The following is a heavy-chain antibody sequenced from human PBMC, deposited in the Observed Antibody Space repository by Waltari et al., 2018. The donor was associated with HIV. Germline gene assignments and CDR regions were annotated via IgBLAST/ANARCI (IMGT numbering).Heavy chain of an antibody. D-gene: IGHD6-19*01. CDR2: IFSSGIT. V-gene: IGHV4-59*01. CDR3: ARSRRVAGYFDY. Sequence: QVRLQESGPGLVKPSETLSLICTVSGGSINNYYWSWIRQPPGKGLEWIGYIFSSGITNYNPSLKSRVTISVDTSKNQFSLKLSSVTAADTAVYYCARSRRVAGYFDYWGQGNLVIVSS. CDR1: GGSINNYY. J-gene: IGHJ4*02.